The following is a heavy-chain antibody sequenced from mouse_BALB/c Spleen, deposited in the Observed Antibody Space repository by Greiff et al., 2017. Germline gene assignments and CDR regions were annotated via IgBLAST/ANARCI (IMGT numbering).Heavy chain of an antibody. CDR2: INPSSGYT. CDR1: GYTFTSYT. Sequence: VQLQQSGAELARPGASVKMSCKASGYTFTSYTMHWVKQRPGQGLEWIGYINPSSGYTNYNQKFKDKATLTADKSSSTAYMQLSSLTSEDSAVYYCALTTVHYYAMDYWGQGTSVTVSS. CDR3: ALTTVHYYAMDY. V-gene: IGHV1-4*01. J-gene: IGHJ4*01. D-gene: IGHD1-1*01.